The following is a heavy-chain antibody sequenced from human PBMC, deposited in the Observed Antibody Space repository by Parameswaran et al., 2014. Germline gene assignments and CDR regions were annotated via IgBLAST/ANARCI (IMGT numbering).Heavy chain of an antibody. CDR3: TADGGGYDLSPYYYGMDV. J-gene: IGHJ6*02. V-gene: IGHV3-15*01. CDR2: IKSKTDGGTT. D-gene: IGHD5-12*01. Sequence: VRQAPGKGLEWVGRIKSKTDGGTTDYAAPVKGRFTISRDDSKNTLYLQMNSLRTEDTAVYYCTADGGGYDLSPYYYGMDVWGQGTTVTVSS.